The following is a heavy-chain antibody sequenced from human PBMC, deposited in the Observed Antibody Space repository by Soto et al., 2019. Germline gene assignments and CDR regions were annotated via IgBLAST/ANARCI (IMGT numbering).Heavy chain of an antibody. CDR2: ISGSGDTT. J-gene: IGHJ4*02. CDR3: AKDIFCGGDCYLYDY. CDR1: GFTFCNYA. D-gene: IGHD2-21*02. V-gene: IGHV3-23*01. Sequence: GGSLRLSCAACGFTFCNYAMNWVRQDPGKGLEWVSAISGSGDTTYYADSVKGRFTISRDNSKNTLYLQMNSLRAEDTAVYYCAKDIFCGGDCYLYDYWGQGTLVTVSS.